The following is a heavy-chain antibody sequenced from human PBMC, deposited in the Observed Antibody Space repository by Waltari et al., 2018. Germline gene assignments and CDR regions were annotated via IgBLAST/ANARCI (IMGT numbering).Heavy chain of an antibody. CDR1: GLTFGDYA. V-gene: IGHV3-49*04. CDR2: IRSKTYGGTI. Sequence: EVQLVESGGGLVQPGRSLRLSCTGSGLTFGDYAMSWVRQAPGKGLEWVGFIRSKTYGGTIEYAASVKGRFIISRDDSKSVAYLQMNSLRTEDTAVYYCARGGRSPDYWGQGTLVTVSS. D-gene: IGHD1-26*01. J-gene: IGHJ4*02. CDR3: ARGGRSPDY.